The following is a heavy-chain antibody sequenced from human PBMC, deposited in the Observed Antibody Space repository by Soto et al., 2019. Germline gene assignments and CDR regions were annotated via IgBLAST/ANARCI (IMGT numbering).Heavy chain of an antibody. CDR1: GGSISSGGYS. V-gene: IGHV4-30-2*01. Sequence: QLQLQESGSGLVKPSQTLSLTCAVSGGSISSGGYSWSWIRQPPGKGLEWIGYIYHSGSTYYNPSLKSRVPISVDRSKNQFSLKLSSVTAADTAVYYCARSTMIVAHDAFDIWGQGTMVTVSS. D-gene: IGHD3-22*01. CDR3: ARSTMIVAHDAFDI. CDR2: IYHSGST. J-gene: IGHJ3*02.